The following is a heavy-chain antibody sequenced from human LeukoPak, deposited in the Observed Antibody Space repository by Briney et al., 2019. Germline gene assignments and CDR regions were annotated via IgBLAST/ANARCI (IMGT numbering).Heavy chain of an antibody. D-gene: IGHD3-16*01. CDR2: IYGRAST. CDR1: GYSLGTNYY. CDR3: ARYDSRGSASTKFDY. J-gene: IGHJ4*02. V-gene: IGHV4-38-2*01. Sequence: PSATLSLTFALSGYSLGTNYYGGCIRQSPGKGLEWIGRIYGRASTSYNPSLMNRSPLSGPTTKNHFSLQLTSLTAPPTALFSCARYDSRGSASTKFDYWGPGILVSV.